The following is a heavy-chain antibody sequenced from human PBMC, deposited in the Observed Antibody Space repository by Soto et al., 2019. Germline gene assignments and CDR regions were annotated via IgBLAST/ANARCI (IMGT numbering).Heavy chain of an antibody. V-gene: IGHV3-13*01. Sequence: GGSLRLSCAASGFTFSSYDMHWVRQATGKGLEWVSAIGTAGDTYYPGSVKGRFTISRENAKNSLYLQMNSLRAEDTAVYYCARDHIVATIQYYYGMDVWGQGTTVTVSS. CDR2: IGTAGDT. D-gene: IGHD5-12*01. J-gene: IGHJ6*02. CDR3: ARDHIVATIQYYYGMDV. CDR1: GFTFSSYD.